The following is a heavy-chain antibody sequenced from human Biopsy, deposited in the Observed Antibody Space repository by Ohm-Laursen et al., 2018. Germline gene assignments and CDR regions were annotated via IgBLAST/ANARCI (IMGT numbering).Heavy chain of an antibody. V-gene: IGHV3-23*01. CDR2: IDVSDYNT. D-gene: IGHD1-14*01. CDR1: GFTFHTYA. CDR3: VKQWGGYNFDS. Sequence: SLRLSCTASGFTFHTYAMNWVRQAPDKGLEWVAHIDVSDYNTYYADSVRGRFTISRDNSKQMVHLEINSLTADDTAVYYCVKQWGGYNFDSWGQGTLVTVSS. J-gene: IGHJ5*01.